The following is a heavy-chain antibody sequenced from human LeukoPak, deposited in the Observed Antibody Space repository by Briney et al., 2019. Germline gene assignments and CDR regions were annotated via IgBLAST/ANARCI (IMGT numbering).Heavy chain of an antibody. CDR3: ASGMRVGATFDY. Sequence: PGGSLRLSCAASGFTFSSNWMHWVRQAPGKELVWVSRINEDGSTTNYADSVKGRSTIFRDNAKNTLYLQMNSLRAEDTAVYYCASGMRVGATFDYWGQGTLVTVSS. J-gene: IGHJ4*02. CDR2: INEDGSTT. V-gene: IGHV3-74*01. D-gene: IGHD1-26*01. CDR1: GFTFSSNW.